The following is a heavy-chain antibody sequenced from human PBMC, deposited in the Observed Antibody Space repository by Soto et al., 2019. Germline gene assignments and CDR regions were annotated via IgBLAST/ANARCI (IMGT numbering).Heavy chain of an antibody. V-gene: IGHV3-30*18. Sequence: SLRLSCAASGFTFSSYGMHWVRQAPGKGLEWVAVISYDGSNKYYADSVKGRFTISRDNSKNTLYLQMNSLRAEDTAVYYCAKDRDCSGGSCYSGFDYWGQGTLVTVSS. CDR1: GFTFSSYG. CDR3: AKDRDCSGGSCYSGFDY. J-gene: IGHJ4*02. D-gene: IGHD2-15*01. CDR2: ISYDGSNK.